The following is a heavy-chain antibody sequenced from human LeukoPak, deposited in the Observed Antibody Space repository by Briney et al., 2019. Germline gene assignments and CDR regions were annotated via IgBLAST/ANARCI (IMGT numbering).Heavy chain of an antibody. V-gene: IGHV4-59*01. CDR1: GGSISTYY. CDR2: IYYSGST. Sequence: SETLSLTCTVSGGSISTYYWSWIRQPPGKGLEWIGYIYYSGSTSYNPSLKSRVTISVDTSKNQFSLKLKSLTAADTAVYYCARGYSGSYYDMYYYWGQGTLVTVSS. CDR3: ARGYSGSYYDMYYY. D-gene: IGHD1-26*01. J-gene: IGHJ4*02.